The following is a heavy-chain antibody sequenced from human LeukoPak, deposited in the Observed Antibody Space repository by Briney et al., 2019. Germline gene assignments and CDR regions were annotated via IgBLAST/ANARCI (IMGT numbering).Heavy chain of an antibody. J-gene: IGHJ4*02. CDR3: ARGTRWLRFDY. CDR1: GGSFSGYY. CDR2: INHSGST. V-gene: IGHV4-34*01. D-gene: IGHD5-12*01. Sequence: SETLSLTCAVYGGSFSGYYWGWIRQPPGKGLEWIGEINHSGSTNYNPSLKGRVTISVDTSKNQFSLKLSSVTAADTAVYYCARGTRWLRFDYWGQGTLVTVSS.